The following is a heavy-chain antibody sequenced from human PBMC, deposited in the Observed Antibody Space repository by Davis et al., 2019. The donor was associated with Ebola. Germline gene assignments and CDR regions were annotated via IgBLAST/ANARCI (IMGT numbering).Heavy chain of an antibody. CDR3: ARGRRGIVVVPAALFFDY. CDR1: GGSFSGYY. V-gene: IGHV4-34*01. J-gene: IGHJ4*02. D-gene: IGHD2-2*01. CDR2: INHSGST. Sequence: PSETLSLTCAVYGGSFSGYYWSWIRQPPGKGLEWIGEINHSGSTNYNPSLKSRVTISVDTSKNQFSLKLSSVTAADTAVYYCARGRRGIVVVPAALFFDYWGQGTLVTVSS.